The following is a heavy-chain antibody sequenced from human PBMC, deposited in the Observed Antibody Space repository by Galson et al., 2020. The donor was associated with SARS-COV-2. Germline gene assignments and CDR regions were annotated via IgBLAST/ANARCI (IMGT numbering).Heavy chain of an antibody. CDR2: INSDGGST. D-gene: IGHD3-10*02. CDR1: GFTFRTYW. J-gene: IGHJ6*02. V-gene: IGHV3-74*01. CDR3: ARAGADPWCDYVMDV. Sequence: GESLKISCAASGFTFRTYWIHRVRQVSGKGLVWVARINSDGGSTIYADSVKGRFTISRDNAKNTLYLQMNSLRVEDTAVYYCARAGADPWCDYVMDVWGQGITVTVSS.